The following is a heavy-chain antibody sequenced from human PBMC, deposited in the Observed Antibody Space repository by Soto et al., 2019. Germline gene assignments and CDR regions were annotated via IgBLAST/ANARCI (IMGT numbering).Heavy chain of an antibody. J-gene: IGHJ6*02. V-gene: IGHV1-2*04. CDR2: INPNSGGT. CDR3: ARVEDCTNGVCYTDYGMDV. Sequence: GASVKVSCKASGYAFTGYYMHWVRQAPGQGLEWMGWINPNSGGTNYAQKFQGWVTMTRDTSISTAYMELSRLRSDDTAVYYCARVEDCTNGVCYTDYGMDVWGQGTTVTVSS. CDR1: GYAFTGYY. D-gene: IGHD2-8*01.